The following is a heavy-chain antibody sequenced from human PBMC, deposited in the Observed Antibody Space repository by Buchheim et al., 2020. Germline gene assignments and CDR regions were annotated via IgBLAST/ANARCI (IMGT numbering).Heavy chain of an antibody. CDR3: ARDLAHCTNGVCLTSPFDY. J-gene: IGHJ4*02. Sequence: EVQLVESGGGLVQPGGSLRLSCAASGFTFSSYWMHWVRQAPGKGLVWVSHINSDGSSTNYADSVKGRFTISRDNAKNTLYPQMNSLRAEDTAVYYCARDLAHCTNGVCLTSPFDYWGQGTL. D-gene: IGHD2-8*01. CDR2: INSDGSST. V-gene: IGHV3-74*01. CDR1: GFTFSSYW.